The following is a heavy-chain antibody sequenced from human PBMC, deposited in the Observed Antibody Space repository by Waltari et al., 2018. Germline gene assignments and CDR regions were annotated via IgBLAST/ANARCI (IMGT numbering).Heavy chain of an antibody. CDR2: INRDGSN. Sequence: QVQLQQWGAGLLKPSETLSLTCAVYGGSFSGYFWSWIRQSPGKGLEWIGQINRDGSNKFNPSLKSRGAMSVDTIKSQTSLRLSSVTAADAAVYYCARVGDYHGSGRFGLDVWGQGTRVTVSS. CDR1: GGSFSGYF. CDR3: ARVGDYHGSGRFGLDV. D-gene: IGHD3-10*01. J-gene: IGHJ6*02. V-gene: IGHV4-34*01.